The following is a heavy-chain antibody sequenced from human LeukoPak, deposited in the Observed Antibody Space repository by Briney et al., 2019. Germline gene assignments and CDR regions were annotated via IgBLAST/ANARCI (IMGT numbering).Heavy chain of an antibody. CDR1: GGTFISYA. D-gene: IGHD2-21*02. Sequence: SVKVSCKASGGTFISYAISWVRQAPGQGGEWMGGIIPIFGTANYAQKFQGRVTITTDESTSTAYMELSSLRSEDTAVYYCAREGTDSYWNWFDPWGQGTLVTVSS. V-gene: IGHV1-69*05. CDR3: AREGTDSYWNWFDP. CDR2: IIPIFGTA. J-gene: IGHJ5*02.